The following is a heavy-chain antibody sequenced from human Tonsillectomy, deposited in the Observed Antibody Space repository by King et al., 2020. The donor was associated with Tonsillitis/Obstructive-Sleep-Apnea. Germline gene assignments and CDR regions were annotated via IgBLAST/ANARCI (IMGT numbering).Heavy chain of an antibody. CDR3: ARHLSSGWYHASVGFDP. Sequence: QLVQSGAEVKKPGESLKISCKGSGYSFTSYWIGLVRQMPGKGLEWMVIIYPGDSDTRYSPSFQGQVTISTDKSISTAYLQGSSLKASDTAMYYCARHLSSGWYHASVGFDPWGQGTLVTVSS. CDR2: IYPGDSDT. V-gene: IGHV5-51*01. D-gene: IGHD6-19*01. J-gene: IGHJ5*02. CDR1: GYSFTSYW.